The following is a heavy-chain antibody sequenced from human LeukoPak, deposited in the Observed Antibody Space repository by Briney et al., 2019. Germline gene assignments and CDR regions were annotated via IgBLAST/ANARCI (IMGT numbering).Heavy chain of an antibody. Sequence: ASVKVSCKASGYTFTSYAMNWVRQAPGQGLEWMGWINTNTGNPTYAQGFTGRFVFSLDTSVSTAYLQISSLKAEDTAVYYCARDRLGYCSGGSCRHNWFDPWGREPWSPSPQ. CDR2: INTNTGNP. CDR3: ARDRLGYCSGGSCRHNWFDP. J-gene: IGHJ5*02. D-gene: IGHD2-15*01. CDR1: GYTFTSYA. V-gene: IGHV7-4-1*02.